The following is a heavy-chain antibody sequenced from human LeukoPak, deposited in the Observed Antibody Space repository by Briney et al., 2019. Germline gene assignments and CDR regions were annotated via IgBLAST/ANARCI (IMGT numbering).Heavy chain of an antibody. D-gene: IGHD5-24*01. CDR2: IKQDGSEK. J-gene: IGHJ4*02. CDR3: ARDRDGYNYDFNFDY. V-gene: IGHV3-7*01. Sequence: GGSLRLSCAASGLTFSSYWMSWVRQAPGKGLEWVANIKQDGSEKYYVDSVKGRFTISRDNAKNSLYLQMNSLRAEDTAVYYCARDRDGYNYDFNFDYWGQGTLVTVSS. CDR1: GLTFSSYW.